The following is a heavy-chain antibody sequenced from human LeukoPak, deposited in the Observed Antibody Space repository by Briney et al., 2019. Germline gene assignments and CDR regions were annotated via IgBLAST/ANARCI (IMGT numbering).Heavy chain of an antibody. Sequence: KPSETLSLTCAVYGGSFSGYYWSWIRQPPGKGLEWIGEINHSGSTNYNPSLKSRVTISVDTSKNQFSLKLSSVTAADTAVYYCARNEREWLVSSWYYYYYMDVWGKGTTVTVSS. CDR1: GGSFSGYY. D-gene: IGHD6-19*01. CDR3: ARNEREWLVSSWYYYYYMDV. J-gene: IGHJ6*03. CDR2: INHSGST. V-gene: IGHV4-34*01.